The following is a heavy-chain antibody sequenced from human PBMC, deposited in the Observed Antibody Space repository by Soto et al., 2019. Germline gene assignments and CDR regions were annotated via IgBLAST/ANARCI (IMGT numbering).Heavy chain of an antibody. D-gene: IGHD3-10*01. Sequence: SETLSLTCAVYGWSFSGYYWSWIRQPPGKGLEWIGEINHSGSTNYNPSLKSRVTISVDTSKNQFSLKLSSVTAADTAVYYCARRRVLFPGYGSGSYRWFDPWGQGTLVTVSS. V-gene: IGHV4-34*01. CDR3: ARRRVLFPGYGSGSYRWFDP. CDR2: INHSGST. J-gene: IGHJ5*02. CDR1: GWSFSGYY.